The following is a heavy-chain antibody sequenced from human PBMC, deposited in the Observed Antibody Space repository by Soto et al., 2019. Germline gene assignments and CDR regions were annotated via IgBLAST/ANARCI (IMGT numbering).Heavy chain of an antibody. CDR2: IYYSGST. D-gene: IGHD6-6*01. CDR3: ARDKREYTLDY. Sequence: QVQLQESGPGLVKPSQTLSLTCTVSGGSISSGGYYWSWIRQHPGKGLEWIGYIYYSGSTYYNPSLKSRVTLSVDTSKNQFSLKLSSVTAADTAVYSCARDKREYTLDYWGQGTLVTVSS. CDR1: GGSISSGGYY. J-gene: IGHJ4*02. V-gene: IGHV4-31*03.